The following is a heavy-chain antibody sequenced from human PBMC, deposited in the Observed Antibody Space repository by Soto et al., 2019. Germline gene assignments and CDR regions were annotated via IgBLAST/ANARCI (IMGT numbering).Heavy chain of an antibody. D-gene: IGHD3-3*01. CDR1: GFTFSSYA. CDR2: ISGSGGST. Sequence: GGSLRLSCAASGFTFSSYAMSWVRQAPGKGLEWVSAISGSGGSTYYADSVKGRLTISRDNSKNTLYLQMNSLRAEDTAVYYCAKHRRALRFLEWLCDYWGQGTLVTVSS. J-gene: IGHJ4*02. CDR3: AKHRRALRFLEWLCDY. V-gene: IGHV3-23*01.